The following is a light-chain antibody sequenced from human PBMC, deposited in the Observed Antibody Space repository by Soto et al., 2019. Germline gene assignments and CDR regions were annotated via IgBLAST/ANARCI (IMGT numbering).Light chain of an antibody. CDR1: QSLLNSFYNKNY. CDR2: WAS. Sequence: IVMTQSPESLAVSLGERATINCKSSQSLLNSFYNKNYLAWYQQKPGQPPQLLIYWASTRKSGVPDRFSGSGSGTDFTLTISSLQAEDVAVYYCQHYYSPPLTFGGGTTVEIK. V-gene: IGKV4-1*01. CDR3: QHYYSPPLT. J-gene: IGKJ4*01.